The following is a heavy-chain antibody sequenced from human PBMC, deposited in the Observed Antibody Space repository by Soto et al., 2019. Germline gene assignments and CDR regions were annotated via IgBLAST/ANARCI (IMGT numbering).Heavy chain of an antibody. V-gene: IGHV4-30-2*01. CDR2: IYHSGST. CDR1: GGSISSGGYS. CDR3: ARGEGYYYDSSGPPLNWFDP. J-gene: IGHJ5*02. D-gene: IGHD3-22*01. Sequence: QLQLQESGSGLVKPSQTLSLTCAVSGGSISSGGYSWSWIRQPPGKGLEWIGYIYHSGSTYYNPSLKSRVTISVDRSKNQFSLKLSSVTAADTAVYYCARGEGYYYDSSGPPLNWFDPWGQGTLVTVSS.